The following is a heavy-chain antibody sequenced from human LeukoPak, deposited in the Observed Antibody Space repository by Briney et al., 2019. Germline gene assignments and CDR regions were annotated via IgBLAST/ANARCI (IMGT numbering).Heavy chain of an antibody. CDR2: IYYSGST. J-gene: IGHJ6*03. V-gene: IGHV4-59*01. Sequence: PSETLSLTCTVSGGSISSYYWSWIRQPPGKGLEWIGYIYYSGSTNYKPSLKSRVTISVDTSKNQFSLKLNSVTAADTAVYYCARAHSGYDYYYYMDVWGKGTTVTVSS. CDR3: ARAHSGYDYYYYMDV. CDR1: GGSISSYY. D-gene: IGHD5-12*01.